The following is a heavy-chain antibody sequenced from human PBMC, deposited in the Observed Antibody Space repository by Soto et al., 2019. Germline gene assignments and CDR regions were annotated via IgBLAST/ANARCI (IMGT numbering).Heavy chain of an antibody. V-gene: IGHV4-59*01. CDR2: IYYSGST. Sequence: PSETLSLTYTVSGGSISSYYWSWIRQPPGKGLEWIGYIYYSGSTNYNPSLKSRVTISVDTSKNQFSLKLSSVTAADTAVYYCARQQSTYYDSSGLSFWFDPWGQGTLVTVSS. J-gene: IGHJ5*02. D-gene: IGHD3-22*01. CDR1: GGSISSYY. CDR3: ARQQSTYYDSSGLSFWFDP.